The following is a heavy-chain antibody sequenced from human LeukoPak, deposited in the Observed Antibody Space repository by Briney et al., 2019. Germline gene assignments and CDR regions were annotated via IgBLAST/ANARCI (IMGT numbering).Heavy chain of an antibody. Sequence: GVLRLSCAASGFTFTRYSMNWVRQAPGKGLEWVSSITSSSDYICYADSVKGRFTISRDNAKNSLYLQMNSLRAEDTAVYYCARDRYGDYDFDYWGQGTLVTVSS. CDR1: GFTFTRYS. CDR2: ITSSSDYI. J-gene: IGHJ4*02. CDR3: ARDRYGDYDFDY. V-gene: IGHV3-21*01. D-gene: IGHD4-17*01.